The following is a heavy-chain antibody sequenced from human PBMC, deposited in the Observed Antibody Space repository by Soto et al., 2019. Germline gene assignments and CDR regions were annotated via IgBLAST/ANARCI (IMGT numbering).Heavy chain of an antibody. CDR2: ISYDGSNK. Sequence: QVQLVESGGGVVQPGRSLRLSCAASGFTFSSYAMHWVRQAPGKGLEWVAVISYDGSNKYYADSVKGRFTISRDNSKNXPYLQMNSLRAEDTAVYYCASDAGRRDGYNFYYFDYWGQGTLVTVSS. V-gene: IGHV3-30-3*01. D-gene: IGHD5-12*01. J-gene: IGHJ4*02. CDR1: GFTFSSYA. CDR3: ASDAGRRDGYNFYYFDY.